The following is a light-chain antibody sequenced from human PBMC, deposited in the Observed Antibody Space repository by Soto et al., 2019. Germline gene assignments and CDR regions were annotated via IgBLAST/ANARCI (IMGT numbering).Light chain of an antibody. J-gene: IGKJ5*01. Sequence: IVLTQSPATRSLSRRGVATVGFMASRSVNIYLAWYQQKPGLPPRLLIYDASTRATGIPARFSGSGSGTDFSLTISSLEPEDFAVYYCQHRAIWPVTFGQGTRLEIK. V-gene: IGKV3-11*01. CDR1: RSVNIY. CDR2: DAS. CDR3: QHRAIWPVT.